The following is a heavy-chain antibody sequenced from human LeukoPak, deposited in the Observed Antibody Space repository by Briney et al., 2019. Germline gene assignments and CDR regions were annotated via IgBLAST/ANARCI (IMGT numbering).Heavy chain of an antibody. CDR2: ISSSGSTI. D-gene: IGHD3-22*01. J-gene: IGHJ4*02. Sequence: ISSSGSTIYYADSVKGRFTISRDNAKNSLYLQMDSLRAEDTAVYSCARDYYDSGGYSTFDYWGQGTLVTVSS. CDR3: ARDYYDSGGYSTFDY. V-gene: IGHV3-11*01.